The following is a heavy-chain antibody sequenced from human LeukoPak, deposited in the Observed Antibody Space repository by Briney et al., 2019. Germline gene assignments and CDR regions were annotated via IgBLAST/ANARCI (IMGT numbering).Heavy chain of an antibody. CDR3: ARAYYYDSSEDDAFDI. CDR1: GGTFSSYA. D-gene: IGHD3-22*01. CDR2: IIPIFGTA. J-gene: IGHJ3*02. Sequence: ASVKVSCKASGGTFSSYAISWVRQAPGQGLEWMGGIIPIFGTANYAQKLQGRVTMTTDTSTSTAYMELRSLRSDDTAAYYCARAYYYDSSEDDAFDIWGQGTMVTVSS. V-gene: IGHV1-69*05.